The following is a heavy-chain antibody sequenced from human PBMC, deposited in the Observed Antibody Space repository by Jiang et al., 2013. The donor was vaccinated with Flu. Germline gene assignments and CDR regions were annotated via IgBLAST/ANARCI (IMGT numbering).Heavy chain of an antibody. Sequence: QTLSLTCAISGDSVSSNSAAWNWIRQSPSRGLEWLGRTYYRSKWYNDYAVSVKSRITINPDTSKNQFSLQLNSVTPEDTAVYYCAGVGYGGNSGNDAFDIWGQGTMVTVSS. CDR2: TYYRSKWYN. D-gene: IGHD4-23*01. CDR3: AGVGYGGNSGNDAFDI. J-gene: IGHJ3*02. V-gene: IGHV6-1*01. CDR1: GDSVSSNSAA.